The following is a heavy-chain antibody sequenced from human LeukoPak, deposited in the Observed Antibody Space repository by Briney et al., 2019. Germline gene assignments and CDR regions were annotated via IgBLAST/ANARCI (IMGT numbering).Heavy chain of an antibody. CDR3: ARAGYSSGWYPYNY. V-gene: IGHV3-48*04. J-gene: IGHJ4*02. D-gene: IGHD6-19*01. Sequence: GGSLRLSCAASGFSFSSYSMNWVRQAPGKGLEWVSYISSSSSSIYYADSEKGRFTIARDNARNSLYLQMNSLRAEDTAVYYCARAGYSSGWYPYNYWGQGTLVTVSS. CDR2: ISSSSSSI. CDR1: GFSFSSYS.